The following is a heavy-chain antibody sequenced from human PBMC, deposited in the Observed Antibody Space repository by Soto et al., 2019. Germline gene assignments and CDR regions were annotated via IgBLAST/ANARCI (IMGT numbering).Heavy chain of an antibody. CDR2: IYYSGST. J-gene: IGHJ4*02. Sequence: KPSETLSLTCTVSGGSISSGDYYWSWIRQPPGKGLEWIGYIYYSGSTYYNPSLKSQVTISVDTSKNQFSLKLSSVTAADTAVYYCARGPQGVVVPAAIPNWGQGTQVTVSS. CDR1: GGSISSGDYY. V-gene: IGHV4-30-4*01. CDR3: ARGPQGVVVPAAIPN. D-gene: IGHD2-2*02.